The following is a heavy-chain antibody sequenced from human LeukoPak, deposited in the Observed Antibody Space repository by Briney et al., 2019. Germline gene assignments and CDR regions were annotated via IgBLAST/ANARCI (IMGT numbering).Heavy chain of an antibody. CDR2: ISYDGSNK. J-gene: IGHJ4*02. CDR3: ARDPQTLTYYFDY. V-gene: IGHV3-30-3*01. Sequence: PGRSLRLSCAASGFTFSSYAMHWVRQAPGKGLEWVAVISYDGSNKYYADSVKGRITISRDNSKNTLYLQMNSLRAEDTAVYYCARDPQTLTYYFDYWGQGTLVTVSS. CDR1: GFTFSSYA.